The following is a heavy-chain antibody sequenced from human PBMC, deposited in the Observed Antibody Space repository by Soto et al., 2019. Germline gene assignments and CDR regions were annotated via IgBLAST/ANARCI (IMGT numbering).Heavy chain of an antibody. CDR1: GYTFTSYY. J-gene: IGHJ6*02. V-gene: IGHV1-46*01. CDR2: INPSGGST. D-gene: IGHD4-17*01. CDR3: ARDRLLYGDFDYYYYYVMDV. Sequence: ASVKVSCKASGYTFTSYYMHWVRQAPGQGLEWMGIINPSGGSTSYAQKFQGRVTMTRDTSTSTVYMELSSLRSEDTAVYYCARDRLLYGDFDYYYYYVMDVRGQRTTVTVSS.